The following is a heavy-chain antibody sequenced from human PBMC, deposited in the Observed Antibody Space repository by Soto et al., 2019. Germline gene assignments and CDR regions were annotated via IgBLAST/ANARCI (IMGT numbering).Heavy chain of an antibody. D-gene: IGHD6-19*01. V-gene: IGHV1-2*02. CDR3: AEVAGNSFDH. J-gene: IGHJ4*02. CDR2: INHNSGGT. Sequence: ASVKVSCKASGYTFTGYYMHWVRQAPGQGLEWMGWINHNSGGTHYAQKFQGRVTMTTDTSISTADMELSRLRSDDTAVYYCAEVAGNSFDHWGQGTLVTVSS. CDR1: GYTFTGYY.